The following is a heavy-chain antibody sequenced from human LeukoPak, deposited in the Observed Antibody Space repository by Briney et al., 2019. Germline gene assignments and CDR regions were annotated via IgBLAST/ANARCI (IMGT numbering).Heavy chain of an antibody. J-gene: IGHJ4*02. D-gene: IGHD1-26*01. V-gene: IGHV4-39*01. CDR2: IYYSGST. CDR3: ARWRTSGRGFDY. Sequence: PSETLSLTCTVSGGSISSSSYYWGWIRQPPGKGLEWIGSIYYSGSTYYNPSLKSRVTISVDTSKNQFSLKLSSVTAADTAVYYCARWRTSGRGFDYWGQGTLVTVPS. CDR1: GGSISSSSYY.